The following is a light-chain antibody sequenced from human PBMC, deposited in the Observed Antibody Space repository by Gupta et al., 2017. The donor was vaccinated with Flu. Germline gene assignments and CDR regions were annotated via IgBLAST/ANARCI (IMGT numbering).Light chain of an antibody. V-gene: IGLV1-51*01. CDR3: GAWKRCRSALSV. CDR1: TSSHEQNP. J-gene: IGLJ1*01. CDR2: EDY. Sequence: TISCSARTSSHEQNPVSWYQQPPGTVANLLIYEDYKRPSVRPKRVSGSKSGTSATLTISGVQPGEEADYYCGAWKRCRSALSVFGTGTKVAVL.